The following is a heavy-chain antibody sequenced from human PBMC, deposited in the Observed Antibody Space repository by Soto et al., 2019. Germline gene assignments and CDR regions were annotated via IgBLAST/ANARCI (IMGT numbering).Heavy chain of an antibody. V-gene: IGHV1-2*04. CDR1: GYTFTGYY. CDR2: INPNSGGT. J-gene: IGHJ6*02. Sequence: ASVKVSCKASGYTFTGYYMHWVRQAPGQGLEWMGWINPNSGGTNYAQKFQGWVTMTRDTSISTAYMELSRLRSDDTAVYYCARGIAAAAARGMDVWGQGTMVTVSS. D-gene: IGHD6-13*01. CDR3: ARGIAAAAARGMDV.